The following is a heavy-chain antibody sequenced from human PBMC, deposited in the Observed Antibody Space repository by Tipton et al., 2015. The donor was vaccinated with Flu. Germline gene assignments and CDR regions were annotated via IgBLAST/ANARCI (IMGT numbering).Heavy chain of an antibody. D-gene: IGHD1-1*01. V-gene: IGHV3-9*01. CDR3: AKSLLSTTGYYYGMDV. CDR1: GFTFDDYA. CDR2: ISWNSGSI. J-gene: IGHJ6*02. Sequence: SLRLSCAASGFTFDDYAIHWVRQAPGKGLEWVSGISWNSGSIGYAESVKGRFTISRDNAKHSLYLQMNSLRPEDTALYYCAKSLLSTTGYYYGMDVWGQGTTVTDSS.